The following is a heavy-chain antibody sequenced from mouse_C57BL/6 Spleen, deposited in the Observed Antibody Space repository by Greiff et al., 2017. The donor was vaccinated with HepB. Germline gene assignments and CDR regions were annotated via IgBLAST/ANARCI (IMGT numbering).Heavy chain of an antibody. V-gene: IGHV14-2*01. CDR1: GFNIKDYY. D-gene: IGHD1-1*01. Sequence: VQLQQSGAELVKPGASVKLFCTASGFNIKDYYMHWVKQRTEQGLEWIGRIDPEDGETKYAPKFQGKATITADTSSNTAYLQLSSLTSEDTAVYYCALITPLRDYAMDYWGQGTSVTVSS. CDR2: IDPEDGET. CDR3: ALITPLRDYAMDY. J-gene: IGHJ4*01.